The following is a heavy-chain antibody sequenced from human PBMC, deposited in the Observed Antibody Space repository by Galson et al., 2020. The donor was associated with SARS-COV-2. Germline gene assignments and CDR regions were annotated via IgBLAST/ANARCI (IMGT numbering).Heavy chain of an antibody. J-gene: IGHJ6*02. CDR3: VRDTPNYGMDV. Sequence: SETLSLTCTVSGGSIRSFYWSWVRQSPGKGLEWIGNIYYTGNIQYNPSLNSRVTISLDTAKGQFSLRLSSVTAADTGIYYCVRDTPNYGMDVWGQGTTVTVSS. CDR2: IYYTGNI. V-gene: IGHV4-59*08. D-gene: IGHD2-15*01. CDR1: GGSIRSFY.